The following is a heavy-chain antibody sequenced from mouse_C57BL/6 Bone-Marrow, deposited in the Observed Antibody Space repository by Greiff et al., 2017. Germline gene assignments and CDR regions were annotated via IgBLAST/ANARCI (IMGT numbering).Heavy chain of an antibody. J-gene: IGHJ1*03. D-gene: IGHD1-1*01. CDR2: IYPGSGNT. Sequence: VKLVESGAELVRPGASVKLSCKASGYTFTDYYINWVKQRPGQGLEWIARIYPGSGNTYYNEKFKGKATLTAEKSSSTAYMQLSRLTYEDSAVYFCARTYGRSYGWYYDVWGTGTTVTVSS. CDR1: GYTFTDYY. CDR3: ARTYGRSYGWYYDV. V-gene: IGHV1-76*01.